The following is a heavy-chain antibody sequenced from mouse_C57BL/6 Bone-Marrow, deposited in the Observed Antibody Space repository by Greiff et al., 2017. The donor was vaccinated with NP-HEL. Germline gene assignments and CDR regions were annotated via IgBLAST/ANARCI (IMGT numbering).Heavy chain of an antibody. CDR2: IHPNSGST. J-gene: IGHJ2*01. D-gene: IGHD1-1*01. CDR1: GYTFTSYW. Sequence: VQLQESGAELVKPGASVKLSCKASGYTFTSYWMHWVKQRPGQGLEWIGMIHPNSGSTNYNEKFKSKATLTVDKSSSTAYMQLSSLTSEDSAVYYCARRYYAYFDYWGQGTTLTVSS. V-gene: IGHV1-64*01. CDR3: ARRYYAYFDY.